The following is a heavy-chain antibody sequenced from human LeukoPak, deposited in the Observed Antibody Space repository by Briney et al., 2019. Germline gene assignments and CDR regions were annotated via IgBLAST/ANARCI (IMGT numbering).Heavy chain of an antibody. V-gene: IGHV4-34*01. D-gene: IGHD6-19*01. CDR2: INHSGYT. CDR1: GVPFSNYY. J-gene: IGHJ4*02. Sequence: PSETLSLTCAVSGVPFSNYYWSWVRQSPRQGLEWIGEINHSGYTNYNPSLKSRVTMSIDTSKNQFSLKLTSVTAADAGVYYCTMAGAGHPDWGQGTLVTGSP. CDR3: TMAGAGHPD.